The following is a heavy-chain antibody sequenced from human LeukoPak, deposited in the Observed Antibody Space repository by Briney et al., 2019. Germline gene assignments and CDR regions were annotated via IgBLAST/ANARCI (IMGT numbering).Heavy chain of an antibody. J-gene: IGHJ5*02. CDR2: TSAGGSST. D-gene: IGHD2-2*01. V-gene: IGHV3-23*01. Sequence: GRSLRLSCAASGFSFSSYAMHWVRQAPGKGLEWVSTTSAGGSSTYYADSVKGRFTISRDNSKNTFYLQMNSLRAEDTAAYYCAEGGYCSSSSCYYGWFEPWGQGTRVTVSS. CDR1: GFSFSSYA. CDR3: AEGGYCSSSSCYYGWFEP.